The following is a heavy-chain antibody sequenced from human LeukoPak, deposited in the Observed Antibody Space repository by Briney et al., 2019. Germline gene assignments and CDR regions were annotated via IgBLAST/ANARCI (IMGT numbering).Heavy chain of an antibody. CDR3: ARGTYSSGWVLRDRQRGWYFDL. CDR1: GYTFTSYG. V-gene: IGHV1-18*01. Sequence: AASVKVSCKASGYTFTSYGISWVRQAPGQGLEWMGWISAYNGNTNYAQKLQGRVIMTTDTSTSTAYMELRSLRSDDTAVYYCARGTYSSGWVLRDRQRGWYFDLWGRGTLVTVSS. CDR2: ISAYNGNT. D-gene: IGHD6-19*01. J-gene: IGHJ2*01.